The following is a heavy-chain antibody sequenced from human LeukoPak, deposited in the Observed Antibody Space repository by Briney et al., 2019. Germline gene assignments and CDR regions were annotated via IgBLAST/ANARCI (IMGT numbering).Heavy chain of an antibody. D-gene: IGHD3-10*01. Sequence: PGGSLRLSCAASGFTFLNSAMNWVRQAPGNGLEWVSTISGRGGSTNYADSVKGRFTISRDNSKNTLYLQMNSLRAEDTAVYYCARVAVTMVRGRYYYYYGMDVWGQGTTVTVSS. CDR1: GFTFLNSA. V-gene: IGHV3-23*01. CDR3: ARVAVTMVRGRYYYYYGMDV. J-gene: IGHJ6*02. CDR2: ISGRGGST.